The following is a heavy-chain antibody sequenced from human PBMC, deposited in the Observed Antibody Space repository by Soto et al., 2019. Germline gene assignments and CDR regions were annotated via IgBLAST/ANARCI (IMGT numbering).Heavy chain of an antibody. Sequence: QVQLVQSGAEVKKPGSSVKVSCKASGGTFSSYAISWVRHAPGQGLEWMGGIFPIFGTANYAQKFQGSVTINADESPSTAYMELSSLRSEDTAVYYCARDSQADYYYYGMDVWGQGPTVTVSS. J-gene: IGHJ6*02. CDR3: ARDSQADYYYYGMDV. CDR1: GGTFSSYA. CDR2: IFPIFGTA. V-gene: IGHV1-69*01.